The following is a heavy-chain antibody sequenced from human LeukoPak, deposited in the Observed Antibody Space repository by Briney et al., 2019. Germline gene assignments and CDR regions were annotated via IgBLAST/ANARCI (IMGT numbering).Heavy chain of an antibody. J-gene: IGHJ4*02. CDR1: GFPFSNYW. CDR3: ARARYCSTTSCYNGARVAGYFFDY. Sequence: GGSLRLSCAASGFPFSNYWMSWARQAPGKGLEWVANIKQDGSEKLYVDSVKGRFTISRDKVKNSVYLQMTSLRAEDTAVYYCARARYCSTTSCYNGARVAGYFFDYWGQGTLVTVSS. D-gene: IGHD2-2*02. CDR2: IKQDGSEK. V-gene: IGHV3-7*01.